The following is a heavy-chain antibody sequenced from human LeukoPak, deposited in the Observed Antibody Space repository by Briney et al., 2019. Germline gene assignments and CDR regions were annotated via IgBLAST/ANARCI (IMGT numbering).Heavy chain of an antibody. CDR1: GGSFSGYY. V-gene: IGHV4-34*01. Sequence: PSETLSLTCAVYGGSFSGYYWSWIRQPPGKGLEWIGEISHSGSANYNPSLKSRVTISVDTSKNQFSLKLSSVTAADTAVYYCAMNNWGLDYWGQGTLVTVSS. D-gene: IGHD7-27*01. J-gene: IGHJ4*02. CDR2: ISHSGSA. CDR3: AMNNWGLDY.